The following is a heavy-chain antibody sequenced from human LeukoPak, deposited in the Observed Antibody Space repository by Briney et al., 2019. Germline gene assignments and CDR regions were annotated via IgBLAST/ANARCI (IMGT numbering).Heavy chain of an antibody. CDR2: VFDSGGT. J-gene: IGHJ3*02. D-gene: IGHD3-22*01. V-gene: IGHV4-59*12. CDR3: ARVPNPDYYDSSGYSSDAFDI. CDR1: GGSISNYW. Sequence: PSETLSLTCTVSGGSISNYWWSWIRQPPGKGLEWIGYVFDSGGTNYNPSLKSRVTISVDKSKNQFSLKLSSVTAADTAVYYCARVPNPDYYDSSGYSSDAFDIWGQGTMVTVSS.